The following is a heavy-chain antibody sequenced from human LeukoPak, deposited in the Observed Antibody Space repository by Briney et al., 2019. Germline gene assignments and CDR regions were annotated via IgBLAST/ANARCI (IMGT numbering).Heavy chain of an antibody. V-gene: IGHV1-8*03. CDR2: MNPNSGNT. J-gene: IGHJ3*02. CDR1: GYTFTSYD. D-gene: IGHD3-10*01. Sequence: GASVKVSCKASGYTFTSYDINWVRQATGQGLEWMGWMNPNSGNTGYAQKFQGRVTITRNTSISTAYMELSSLRSEDTAVYYCARGESYYYGSGSYFLSGYSSSWYGNAFDIWGQGTMVTVSS. CDR3: ARGESYYYGSGSYFLSGYSSSWYGNAFDI.